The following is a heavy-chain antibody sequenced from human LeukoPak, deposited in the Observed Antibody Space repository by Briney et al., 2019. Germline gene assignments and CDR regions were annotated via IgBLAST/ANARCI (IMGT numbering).Heavy chain of an antibody. CDR1: GGTFSSYA. CDR2: IIPIFGTA. V-gene: IGHV1-69*01. D-gene: IGHD2-2*02. Sequence: SVKVSCKASGGTFSSYAISWVRQAPGQGLEWMGGIIPIFGTANYAQKFQGSVTITADESTSTAYMELSSLRSEDTAVYYCAREGICSSTSCYTFWFDPWGQGTLVTVSS. CDR3: AREGICSSTSCYTFWFDP. J-gene: IGHJ5*02.